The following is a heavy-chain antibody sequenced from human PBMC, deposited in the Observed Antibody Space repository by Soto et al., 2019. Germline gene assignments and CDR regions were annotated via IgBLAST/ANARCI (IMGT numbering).Heavy chain of an antibody. V-gene: IGHV3-48*03. CDR1: GFTFSYYE. CDR3: ARDTGRASADL. J-gene: IGHJ5*02. D-gene: IGHD6-13*01. CDR2: ISHTDRLT. Sequence: EVQLAESGGDLVQPGGSLRLSCVGSGFTFSYYEMNWVRQAPGKGLERVAFISHTDRLTHYPDSVKGRFTISRDYAQNSLYLEMTSLRVEATGVYYFARDTGRASADLWGQGTLVTVSS.